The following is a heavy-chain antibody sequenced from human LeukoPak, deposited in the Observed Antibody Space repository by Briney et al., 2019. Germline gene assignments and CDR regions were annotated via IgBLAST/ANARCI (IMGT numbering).Heavy chain of an antibody. Sequence: TGGSLRLSCAASGFTFSSYAMSWVRQAPGKGLEWVSGISGSGKTTYYADSVKGRFTISRDNSKNTLYLQMSSLRADDTAVYYCAKDRGSRWYDDAFDIWGQGTMVTVSS. V-gene: IGHV3-23*01. CDR2: ISGSGKTT. D-gene: IGHD6-13*01. CDR1: GFTFSSYA. CDR3: AKDRGSRWYDDAFDI. J-gene: IGHJ3*02.